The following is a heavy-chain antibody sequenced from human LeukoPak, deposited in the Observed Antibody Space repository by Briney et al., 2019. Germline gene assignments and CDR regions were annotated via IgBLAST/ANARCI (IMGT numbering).Heavy chain of an antibody. V-gene: IGHV3-30*02. CDR2: IRNDGSNK. D-gene: IGHD3-10*02. CDR3: AELGITMIGGV. CDR1: GFTFSSYG. Sequence: PGGSLRLSCAASGFTFSSYGMHWVRQAPGKGLEWVAFIRNDGSNKYYADSVKGRFTISRDNSENTLYLQMNSLRAEDTAVYYCAELGITMIGGVWGKGTTVTISS. J-gene: IGHJ6*04.